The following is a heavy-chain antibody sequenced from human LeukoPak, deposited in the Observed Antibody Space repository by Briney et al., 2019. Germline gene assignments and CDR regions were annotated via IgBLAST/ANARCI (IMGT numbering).Heavy chain of an antibody. CDR1: GGSISTSNYY. Sequence: PSETLSLTCTVSGGSISTSNYYWGWIRQPPGKGLEWIGNIFYSGSTYYSPSLRSRVTISLDTSRNQFSLKLSSVTAADTAVYYCARGAFHYDFWSGSGQTTYMDVWGKGTTVTVSS. CDR2: IFYSGST. D-gene: IGHD3-3*01. V-gene: IGHV4-39*07. J-gene: IGHJ6*03. CDR3: ARGAFHYDFWSGSGQTTYMDV.